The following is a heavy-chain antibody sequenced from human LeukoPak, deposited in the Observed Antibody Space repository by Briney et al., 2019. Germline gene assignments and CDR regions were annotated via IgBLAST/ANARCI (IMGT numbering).Heavy chain of an antibody. J-gene: IGHJ4*02. V-gene: IGHV4-61*01. D-gene: IGHD3-22*01. CDR1: GGSVSSGSYY. CDR3: ARRGDYDSSGFDY. Sequence: SETLSLTCTVSGGSVSSGSYYWSWIRQPPGKGLEWIGYTYYSGSTNYNPSLKSRVTISVDTSKNQFSLKLSSVTAADTAVYYCARRGDYDSSGFDYWGQGTLVTVSS. CDR2: TYYSGST.